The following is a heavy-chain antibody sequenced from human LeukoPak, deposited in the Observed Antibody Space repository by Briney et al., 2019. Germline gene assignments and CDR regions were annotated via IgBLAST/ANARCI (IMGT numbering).Heavy chain of an antibody. D-gene: IGHD6-13*01. V-gene: IGHV3-23*01. CDR1: GLTFSSYA. J-gene: IGHJ4*02. CDR3: AKDRYGEAAPGSLDY. CDR2: ISGSGGST. Sequence: GGSLRLSCSASGLTFSSYAMSWVRQAPVKGLEWVSAISGSGGSTYYADSVKGRFTIFRDNSKNTLSLQMNSLRAEDTAVYYCAKDRYGEAAPGSLDYWGQGTLVTVSS.